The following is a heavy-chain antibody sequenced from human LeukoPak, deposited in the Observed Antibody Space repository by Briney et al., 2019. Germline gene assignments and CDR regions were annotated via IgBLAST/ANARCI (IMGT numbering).Heavy chain of an antibody. Sequence: ASVNVSCKTSGYTFTGYYMHWVRQAPGQGLEWMGWINPNSGGTNYAQKFQGRVTMTRDTSISTAYMELSRLRSDDTAVYYCARGGSGSYPSYRYYYYGMDVWGQGTTVTVSS. CDR2: INPNSGGT. CDR3: ARGGSGSYPSYRYYYYGMDV. D-gene: IGHD3-10*01. J-gene: IGHJ6*02. V-gene: IGHV1-2*02. CDR1: GYTFTGYY.